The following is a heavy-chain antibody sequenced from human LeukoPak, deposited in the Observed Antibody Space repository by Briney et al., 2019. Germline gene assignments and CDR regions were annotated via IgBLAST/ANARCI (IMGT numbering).Heavy chain of an antibody. CDR2: INHSGST. D-gene: IGHD5-18*01. CDR1: GGSFSGYY. CDR3: ARTTEGGYTYNYFYYYYMDV. V-gene: IGHV4-34*01. J-gene: IGHJ6*03. Sequence: SETLSLTCAVYGGSFSGYYWSWIRQPPGKGLEWIGEINHSGSTNYNPSLKSRVTISVDTSKNQFSLRLSSVTAADTAVYYCARTTEGGYTYNYFYYYYMDVWGKGTTVTISS.